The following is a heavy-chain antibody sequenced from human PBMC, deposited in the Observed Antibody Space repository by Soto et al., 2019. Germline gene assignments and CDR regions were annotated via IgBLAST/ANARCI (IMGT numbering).Heavy chain of an antibody. CDR1: GYTFTSYG. J-gene: IGHJ6*02. D-gene: IGHD6-13*01. CDR2: ISAYNGNT. V-gene: IGHV1-18*04. Sequence: ASVKVSCKASGYTFTSYGISWVRQAPGQGLEWMGWISAYNGNTNCAHKLPGRVTMTTDTSTSTAYMELRSLRSDDTAVYYCARAMSENLPAWVAAGTRFNYYYYGMDVWGQGTTVTVSS. CDR3: ARAMSENLPAWVAAGTRFNYYYYGMDV.